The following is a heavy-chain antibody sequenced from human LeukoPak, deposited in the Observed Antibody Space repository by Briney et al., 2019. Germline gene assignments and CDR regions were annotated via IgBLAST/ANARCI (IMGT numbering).Heavy chain of an antibody. D-gene: IGHD5-18*01. CDR2: INSDGSTT. CDR3: ARELGGYNYGYFDY. Sequence: GGSLRLSCAASGFTLSNYWMHWVRQAPGKGLVWVSRINSDGSTTNYADSVKGRFTISRDNAKNTLYLQMNSLRAEDTAVYYCARELGGYNYGYFDYWGQGAVVTVSS. J-gene: IGHJ4*02. V-gene: IGHV3-74*01. CDR1: GFTLSNYW.